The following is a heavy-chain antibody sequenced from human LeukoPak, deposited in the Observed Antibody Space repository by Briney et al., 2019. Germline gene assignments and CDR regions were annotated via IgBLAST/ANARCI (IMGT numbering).Heavy chain of an antibody. Sequence: GGSLRLSCAASGFTFSSYSMNWVRQAPGKGLEWVSSISSSSYIYYADSVKGRFTISRDNAENSLYLQMNSLRAEDTAVYYCARDPEGATPSPVDYWGQGTLVTVSS. CDR1: GFTFSSYS. CDR3: ARDPEGATPSPVDY. V-gene: IGHV3-21*01. CDR2: ISSSSYI. J-gene: IGHJ4*02. D-gene: IGHD1-26*01.